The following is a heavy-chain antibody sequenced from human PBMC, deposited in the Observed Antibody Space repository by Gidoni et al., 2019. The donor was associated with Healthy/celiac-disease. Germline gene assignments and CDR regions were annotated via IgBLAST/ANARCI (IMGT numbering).Heavy chain of an antibody. D-gene: IGHD1-7*01. CDR3: ARFSNLGSTWSPLDY. CDR2: IYPGDSDT. Sequence: EVQLVQSGAEVKKPGESLKISCKGSGYSFTNYWIGWVRQMPGKGLEWMGIIYPGDSDTRDSPSFQGQVTMSADKSISTVYLQWSSLKASDTAMYYCARFSNLGSTWSPLDYWGQGTLVTVSS. CDR1: GYSFTNYW. V-gene: IGHV5-51*03. J-gene: IGHJ4*02.